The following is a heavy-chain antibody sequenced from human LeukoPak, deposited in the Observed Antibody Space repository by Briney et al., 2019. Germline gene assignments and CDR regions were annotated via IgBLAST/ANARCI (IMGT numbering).Heavy chain of an antibody. D-gene: IGHD4-17*01. CDR1: GFTFSSYA. CDR2: LSDSGVSK. Sequence: GGSLRLSCAASGFTFSSYAMTWVRQAPGKGLEWVSALSDSGVSKYYADSVKGRFTISRDNSKNTLYLQMNSLRADDTAVYYCASSPPTGITVSYFDYWGQGTLVTVSS. V-gene: IGHV3-23*01. J-gene: IGHJ4*02. CDR3: ASSPPTGITVSYFDY.